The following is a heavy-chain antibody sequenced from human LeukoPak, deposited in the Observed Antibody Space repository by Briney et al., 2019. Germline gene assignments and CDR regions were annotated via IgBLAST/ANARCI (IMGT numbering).Heavy chain of an antibody. CDR1: GFTFSSYW. V-gene: IGHV3-74*01. CDR3: ASELAHCVGDCLKN. Sequence: GGSLRLSCAASGFTFSSYWMSWVRQAPGKGLVWVSRINADGSLINYADSVKGRFTVFRDNAESTLYLQMNSLRAEDTAVYYCASELAHCVGDCLKNWGQGTQVTVSS. CDR2: INADGSLI. D-gene: IGHD2-21*02. J-gene: IGHJ4*02.